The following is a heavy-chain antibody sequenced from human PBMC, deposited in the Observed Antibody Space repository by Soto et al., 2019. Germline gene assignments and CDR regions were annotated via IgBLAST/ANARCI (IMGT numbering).Heavy chain of an antibody. CDR1: GFTYSSYG. V-gene: IGHV3-33*01. J-gene: IGHJ3*02. D-gene: IGHD3-22*01. CDR3: ARSTMIVEVDAFDI. Sequence: GGSLRLSCAASGFTYSSYGMHWVRQAPGKGLEWVAVIWYDGSNKYYADSVKGRFTISRDNSKNTLYLQMNSLRAEDTAVYYCARSTMIVEVDAFDIWGQGTMVTVSS. CDR2: IWYDGSNK.